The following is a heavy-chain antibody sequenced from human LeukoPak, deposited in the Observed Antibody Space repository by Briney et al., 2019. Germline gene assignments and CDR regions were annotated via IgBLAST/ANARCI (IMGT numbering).Heavy chain of an antibody. J-gene: IGHJ4*02. V-gene: IGHV3-23*01. D-gene: IGHD2-2*01. CDR2: ISGSGGST. CDR1: GFTFSSYA. Sequence: PGGSLRLSCAASGFTFSSYAMSWVRQAPGKGLEWVPAISGSGGSTYYADSVKGRFTISRDNSKNTLYLQMNSLRAEDTAVYYCAKDPRSLIVVVPAAFDYWGQGTLVTVSS. CDR3: AKDPRSLIVVVPAAFDY.